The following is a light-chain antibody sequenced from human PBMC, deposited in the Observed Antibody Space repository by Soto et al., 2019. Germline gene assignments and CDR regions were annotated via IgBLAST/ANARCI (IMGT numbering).Light chain of an antibody. V-gene: IGKV3-11*01. Sequence: EIELTQSPATLSLSPGERATLSCRASQTVGSDLASYQQQPGQAPRLLIYDVSNRATAIPARFSGSGFGTDFTLTISSLEPEDFAVYYCQQRFDWPLTFGGGTKVEI. CDR2: DVS. CDR1: QTVGSD. J-gene: IGKJ4*01. CDR3: QQRFDWPLT.